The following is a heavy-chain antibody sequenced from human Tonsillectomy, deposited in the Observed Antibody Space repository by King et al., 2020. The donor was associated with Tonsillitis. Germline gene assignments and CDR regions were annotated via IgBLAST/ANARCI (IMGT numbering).Heavy chain of an antibody. CDR2: ISYYGSTK. D-gene: IGHD3-22*01. Sequence: VQLVESGGGVVQPGRSLRLSCAASGFTFSSYAMHCVRQAPGKGLQWVAVISYYGSTKYYADSVKGRFTNSRDNSKNTQYLPINSLRAEDTAVYYCAIQHYYDSSGYYGPPLFDYWGQGTLVTVSS. CDR1: GFTFSSYA. CDR3: AIQHYYDSSGYYGPPLFDY. J-gene: IGHJ4*02. V-gene: IGHV3-30-3*01.